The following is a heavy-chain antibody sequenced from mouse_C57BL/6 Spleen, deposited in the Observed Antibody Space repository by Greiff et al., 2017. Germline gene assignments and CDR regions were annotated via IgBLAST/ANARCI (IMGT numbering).Heavy chain of an antibody. V-gene: IGHV1-52*01. CDR1: GYTFTSYW. Sequence: VQLQQPGAELVRPGSSVKLSCKASGYTFTSYWMHWVKQRPIQGLEWIGNIDPSDSETHYNQKFKDKATLTVDKSSSTGYMQLSSLTSEDSAVXYCARAAIDYYYDVGDYWGQGTTLTVSS. CDR3: ARAAIDYYYDVGDY. D-gene: IGHD2-4*01. CDR2: IDPSDSET. J-gene: IGHJ2*01.